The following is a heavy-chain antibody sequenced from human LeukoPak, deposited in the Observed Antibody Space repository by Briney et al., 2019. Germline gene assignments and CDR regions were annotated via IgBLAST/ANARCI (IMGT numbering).Heavy chain of an antibody. J-gene: IGHJ5*02. D-gene: IGHD6-13*01. CDR2: SVFGSCDK. V-gene: IGHV1-58*02. CDR3: AAERYVGSCCWFDP. CDR1: GCTFGTSA. Sequence: ASVKVSCKASGCTFGTSARQWVRQARGQRLAWVGLSVFGSCDKSYVQGLQERVTITSDMSTSTAYLELSSLTSDDTAMYYCAAERYVGSCCWFDPWGQGTLVTVSS.